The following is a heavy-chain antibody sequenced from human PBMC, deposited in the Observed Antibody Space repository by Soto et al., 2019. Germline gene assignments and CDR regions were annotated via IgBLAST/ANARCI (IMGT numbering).Heavy chain of an antibody. J-gene: IGHJ6*02. CDR3: ARDLDYYDSSGHYGMDV. CDR2: IYYSGST. V-gene: IGHV4-31*03. Sequence: SETLSLTCTVSGGSISSGGYYWSWIRQHPGKGLEWIGYIYYSGSTYYNPSLKSRVTISVDTSKNQFSLKLSSVTAADTAVYYCARDLDYYDSSGHYGMDVWGQGTTVTVSS. CDR1: GGSISSGGYY. D-gene: IGHD3-22*01.